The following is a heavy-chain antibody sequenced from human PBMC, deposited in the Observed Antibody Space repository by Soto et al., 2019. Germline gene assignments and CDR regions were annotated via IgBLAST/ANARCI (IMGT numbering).Heavy chain of an antibody. CDR2: IYYSGST. V-gene: IGHV4-59*01. J-gene: IGHJ5*02. CDR1: GGSISSYY. CDR3: ARDSESLLITIFGRPPFDP. D-gene: IGHD3-3*01. Sequence: PSETLSLTCTVSGGSISSYYWSWIRQPPGKGLEWIGYIYYSGSTNYNPSLKSRVTISVDTSKNQFSLKLSSVTAADTAVYYCARDSESLLITIFGRPPFDPWGQGTLVTVSS.